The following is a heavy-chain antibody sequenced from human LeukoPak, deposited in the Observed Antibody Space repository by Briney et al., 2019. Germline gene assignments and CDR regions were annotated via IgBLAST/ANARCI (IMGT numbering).Heavy chain of an antibody. Sequence: GGSLRLSCAASGFTVSSNYMSWVRQAPGKGLEWVSVIYSGGGTYYADSVKGRFTISRDNSKNTLYLQMNSLRAEDTAVYYCARDDTTGGFDYWGQGTLVTVSS. CDR1: GFTVSSNY. CDR3: ARDDTTGGFDY. V-gene: IGHV3-66*01. D-gene: IGHD1-1*01. J-gene: IGHJ4*02. CDR2: IYSGGGT.